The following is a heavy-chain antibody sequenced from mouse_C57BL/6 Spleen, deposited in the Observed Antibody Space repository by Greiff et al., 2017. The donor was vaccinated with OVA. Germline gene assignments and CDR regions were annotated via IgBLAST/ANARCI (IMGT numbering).Heavy chain of an antibody. Sequence: DVKLVESGAELVKPGASVKLSCTASGFNIKDYYMHWVKQRTEQGLEWIGRIDPEDGETKYAPKFQGKATITADTSSNTAYLQLSSLTSEDTAVYYCARCTTVVVPDWYFDVWGTGTTVTVSS. CDR2: IDPEDGET. D-gene: IGHD1-1*01. CDR1: GFNIKDYY. J-gene: IGHJ1*03. V-gene: IGHV14-2*01. CDR3: ARCTTVVVPDWYFDV.